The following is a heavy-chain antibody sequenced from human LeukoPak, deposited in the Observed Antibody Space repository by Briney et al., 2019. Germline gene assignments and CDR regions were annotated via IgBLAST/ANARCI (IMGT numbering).Heavy chain of an antibody. J-gene: IGHJ6*02. D-gene: IGHD3-10*01. Sequence: GGSLRLSCAASGFTFSSYAMSWVRQAPGKGLEWVSGINWNGGSTAYADSVKGRFTISRDNAKNSLYLQMNSLRAEDTALYYCASFGYFYGSGRGAMDVWGQGTTVTVSS. CDR3: ASFGYFYGSGRGAMDV. CDR1: GFTFSSYA. V-gene: IGHV3-20*04. CDR2: INWNGGST.